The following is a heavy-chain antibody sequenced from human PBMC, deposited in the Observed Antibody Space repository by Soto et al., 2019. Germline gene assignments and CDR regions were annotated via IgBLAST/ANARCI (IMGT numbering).Heavy chain of an antibody. CDR2: ISSSSSTI. CDR3: ARMTTVTAIDY. V-gene: IGHV3-48*01. J-gene: IGHJ4*02. Sequence: PGGSLRLSCAASGFTFSSYSMNWVRQAPGKGLEWVSYISSSSSTIYYADSVKGRFTISRDNAKNSLYLQMNSLRAEDTAVYYCARMTTVTAIDYWGQGTLVTVSS. CDR1: GFTFSSYS. D-gene: IGHD4-4*01.